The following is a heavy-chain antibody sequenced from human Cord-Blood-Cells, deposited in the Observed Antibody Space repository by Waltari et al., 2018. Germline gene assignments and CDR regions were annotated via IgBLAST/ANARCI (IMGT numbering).Heavy chain of an antibody. D-gene: IGHD4-17*01. J-gene: IGHJ6*02. Sequence: QVQLVQSGAEVKKPGASVKVSCKASGYTFTGYYMHWVRQAPGQGLEWKEWINPNRGGTNYAQKFQGWVTMTRDTSISTAYMELSRLRSDDTAVYYCAREDTTVTTLPGLSGMDVWGQGTTVTVSS. CDR1: GYTFTGYY. CDR2: INPNRGGT. CDR3: AREDTTVTTLPGLSGMDV. V-gene: IGHV1-2*04.